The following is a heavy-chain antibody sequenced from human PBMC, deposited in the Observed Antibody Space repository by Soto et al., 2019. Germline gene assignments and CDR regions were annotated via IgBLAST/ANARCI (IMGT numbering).Heavy chain of an antibody. V-gene: IGHV1-2*02. CDR2: INTNSGRT. D-gene: IGHD6-6*01. Sequence: GAPVEGSCKASGFPLTNYGISWVGQAPGQGPEWMGWINTNSGRTNYEQKFQGRVTMTRDTSISTAYMELSRMRSDDTAVYYCARVPFHFEYSSSSGWFDPWGQGTLVTVSS. J-gene: IGHJ5*02. CDR1: GFPLTNYG. CDR3: ARVPFHFEYSSSSGWFDP.